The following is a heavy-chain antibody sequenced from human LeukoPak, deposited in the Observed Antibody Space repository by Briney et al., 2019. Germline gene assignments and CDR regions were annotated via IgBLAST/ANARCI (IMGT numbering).Heavy chain of an antibody. CDR3: ARAKITIFGVVIHWGAFDI. J-gene: IGHJ3*02. CDR1: GFTFSNYW. CDR2: IKQDESET. D-gene: IGHD3-3*01. V-gene: IGHV3-7*01. Sequence: GGSLRLSCAASGFTFSNYWMVWVRRAPGKGLEWVANIKQDESETYYVGSVKGRFTISRDNAKNSLYLQMNNLRAEDTAVYYRARAKITIFGVVIHWGAFDIWGQGTMVTVSS.